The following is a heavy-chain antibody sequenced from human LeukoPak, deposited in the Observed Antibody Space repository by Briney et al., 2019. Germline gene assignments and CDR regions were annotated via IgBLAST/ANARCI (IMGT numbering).Heavy chain of an antibody. D-gene: IGHD6-13*01. Sequence: ASVKVSCKASGYTFTGYYMHWVRQAPGQGLEWMGWINPNSGGTNYAQKFQGRVTMTRDTSISTAYMELSRLRSDDTAVYYCARGDGSSWYSSNWFDPWGQGTLVTVSS. CDR3: ARGDGSSWYSSNWFDP. CDR2: INPNSGGT. CDR1: GYTFTGYY. J-gene: IGHJ5*02. V-gene: IGHV1-2*02.